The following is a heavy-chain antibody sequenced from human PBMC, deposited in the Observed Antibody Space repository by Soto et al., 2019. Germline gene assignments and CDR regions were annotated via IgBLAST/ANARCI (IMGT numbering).Heavy chain of an antibody. CDR1: GGSISSYY. J-gene: IGHJ4*02. CDR3: ARHKFTTISSLDY. Sequence: QVQLQESGPGLVKPSETLSRTCTVSGGSISSYYWSWIRQYPGKGLEWIGYIYYIGSTNYNPSLKSRVTMSVDTSKNQISLRLSSVTAADTAVYYCARHKFTTISSLDYWGQGTLVTVSS. CDR2: IYYIGST. V-gene: IGHV4-59*08. D-gene: IGHD3-22*01.